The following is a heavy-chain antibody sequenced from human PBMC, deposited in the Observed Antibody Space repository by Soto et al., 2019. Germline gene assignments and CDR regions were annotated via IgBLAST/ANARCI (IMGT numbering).Heavy chain of an antibody. CDR2: VYYSGST. J-gene: IGHJ5*01. CDR3: ARQPPFYGSGNYRNWFDS. D-gene: IGHD3-10*01. V-gene: IGHV4-39*01. Sequence: QMQLQESGPGLVKPSETLSLTCIVSGGSISSSSYYWGWIRQPPGKGLEWIGSVYYSGSTYYNPSLKSRVTIPVDTSKNQVSLKLTSVTAADTAVYYCARQPPFYGSGNYRNWFDSWGQGTLVTVSS. CDR1: GGSISSSSYY.